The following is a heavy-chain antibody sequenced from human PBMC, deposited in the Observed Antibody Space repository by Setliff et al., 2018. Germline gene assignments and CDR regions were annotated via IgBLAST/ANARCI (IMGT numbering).Heavy chain of an antibody. Sequence: ASVKVSCKASGYTFISYAMNWVRQAPGQGLEWMGWINTNTGNPMYAQGFTGRFVFSLDTSVSTAYLQISSLKAEDTAVYYCARAWYYNFWSGSQIEYWGQGTLVTVSS. D-gene: IGHD3-3*01. CDR2: INTNTGNP. CDR1: GYTFISYA. J-gene: IGHJ4*02. V-gene: IGHV7-4-1*02. CDR3: ARAWYYNFWSGSQIEY.